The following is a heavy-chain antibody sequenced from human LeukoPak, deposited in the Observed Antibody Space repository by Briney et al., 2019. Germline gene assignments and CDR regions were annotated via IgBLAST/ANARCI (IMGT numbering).Heavy chain of an antibody. D-gene: IGHD5-24*01. Sequence: GESLKISCRGSGYSFTNYWIGWVRQMPGKGLEWMGIIYPGDSDTSYSPSFQGQVTFSADKSISTAYLQWSSLKASDTAMYYRARDRRDGFNTVFDYWGQGTLVTVSS. CDR3: ARDRRDGFNTVFDY. CDR2: IYPGDSDT. V-gene: IGHV5-51*01. J-gene: IGHJ4*02. CDR1: GYSFTNYW.